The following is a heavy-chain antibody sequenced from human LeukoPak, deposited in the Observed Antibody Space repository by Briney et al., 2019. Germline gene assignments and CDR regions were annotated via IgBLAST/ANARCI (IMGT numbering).Heavy chain of an antibody. J-gene: IGHJ3*02. CDR3: ATIIVGATRGHAFDI. CDR2: INPKSGGT. CDR1: GYTFTGYY. D-gene: IGHD1-26*01. V-gene: IGHV1-2*06. Sequence: ASVKVSCKASGYTFTGYYMHWVRQAPGQGLEWMGRINPKSGGTNYAQKFQGRVTMTRDTSISTAYRELSRLRSDDTAVYYYATIIVGATRGHAFDIWGQGTVVTVSS.